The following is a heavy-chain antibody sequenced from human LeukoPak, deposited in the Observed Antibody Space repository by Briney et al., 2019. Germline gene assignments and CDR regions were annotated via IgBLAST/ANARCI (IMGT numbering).Heavy chain of an antibody. CDR2: ISGHNGHT. Sequence: ASVKVSCKASGYTFTSYGINWVRQAPGQGLEWMGWISGHNGHTNYVQKMQGRVTMTTDTSTNTAYMELRNLTSDDTAVYYCARGPGIAVAGVSDYWGQGSLVTVSS. D-gene: IGHD6-19*01. V-gene: IGHV1-18*04. CDR1: GYTFTSYG. J-gene: IGHJ4*02. CDR3: ARGPGIAVAGVSDY.